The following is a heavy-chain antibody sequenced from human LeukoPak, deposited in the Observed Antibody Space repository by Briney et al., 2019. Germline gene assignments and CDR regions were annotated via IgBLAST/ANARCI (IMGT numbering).Heavy chain of an antibody. D-gene: IGHD5-12*01. CDR2: IIPILGIA. V-gene: IGHV1-69*04. CDR3: ARNVPGYSGYDLWWFDP. CDR1: GGTFSSHA. J-gene: IGHJ5*02. Sequence: ASVKVSCKASGGTFSSHAISWVRQAPGQGLEWMGRIIPILGIANYAQKFQGRVTITADKSTSTAYMELSSLRSEDTAVYYCARNVPGYSGYDLWWFDPWGQGTLVTVSS.